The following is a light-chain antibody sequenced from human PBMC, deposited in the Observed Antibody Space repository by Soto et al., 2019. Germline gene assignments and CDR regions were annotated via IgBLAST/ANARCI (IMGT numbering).Light chain of an antibody. CDR1: SSNIGAGYE. Sequence: QSVLTQPPSVSEAPGQRVTISCTGSSSNIGAGYEAHWYQQVPGTAPKLLIYENNNRPSRVPDRFSGSKSGTSASLAITGLKSEDEAEYYCKSYDSSLSGYVFGTGTKLTVL. CDR2: ENN. V-gene: IGLV1-40*01. J-gene: IGLJ1*01. CDR3: KSYDSSLSGYV.